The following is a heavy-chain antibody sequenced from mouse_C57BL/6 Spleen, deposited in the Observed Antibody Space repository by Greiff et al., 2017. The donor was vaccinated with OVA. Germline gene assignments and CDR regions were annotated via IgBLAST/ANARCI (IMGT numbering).Heavy chain of an antibody. D-gene: IGHD3-1*01. V-gene: IGHV1-54*01. CDR3: ARSGGMFDY. CDR2: INPGSGGT. J-gene: IGHJ2*01. Sequence: QVQLQQSGAELVRPGTSVKVSCKASGYAFTNYLIEWVKQRPGQGLEWIGVINPGSGGTNYNEKFKGKATLTADKSSSTAYMQLSSLTSEDSAVYFCARSGGMFDYWGQGTTLTVSS. CDR1: GYAFTNYL.